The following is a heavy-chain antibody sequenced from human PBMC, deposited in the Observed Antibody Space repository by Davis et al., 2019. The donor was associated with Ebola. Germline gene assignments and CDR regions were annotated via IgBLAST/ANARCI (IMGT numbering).Heavy chain of an antibody. D-gene: IGHD4-11*01. CDR3: ARKAGKTVTGDWFDT. CDR1: GFTFSTYY. J-gene: IGHJ5*02. V-gene: IGHV3-7*01. CDR2: INGGGSET. Sequence: GESLKISCVASGFTFSTYYMSWLRQAPGRGLEWVGNINGGGSETYYVDSVQGRVTISRDNAKNSVYLQMNSLRAEDTAVYYCARKAGKTVTGDWFDTWVQGILVTVSS.